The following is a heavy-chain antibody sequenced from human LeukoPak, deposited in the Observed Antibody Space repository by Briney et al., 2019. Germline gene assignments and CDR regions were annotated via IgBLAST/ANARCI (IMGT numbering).Heavy chain of an antibody. CDR2: ITSSGTYR. J-gene: IGHJ4*02. CDR1: GFTFSSYA. Sequence: GGSLRLSCAASGFTFSSYAISWVRQAPGKGLEWVSGITSSGTYRYYAGSVKGRFTISRDNSKDTLYLEMNSLRAEDTAIYYCARDEDPYSISWYLFDYWGQGTLVAVS. V-gene: IGHV3-23*01. CDR3: ARDEDPYSISWYLFDY. D-gene: IGHD6-13*01.